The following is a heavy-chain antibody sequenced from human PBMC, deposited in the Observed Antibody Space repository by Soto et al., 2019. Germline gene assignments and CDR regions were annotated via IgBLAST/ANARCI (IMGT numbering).Heavy chain of an antibody. CDR2: ISSSSSYI. V-gene: IGHV3-21*01. D-gene: IGHD3-22*01. CDR3: ARGTYYYDSSGYYSY. CDR1: GFTFSSYS. J-gene: IGHJ4*02. Sequence: EVQLVESGGGLVKPGGSLRLSCAASGFTFSSYSMNWVRQAPGKGLEWVSSISSSSSYIYYADSVKGRFTISRDNAKISLYLQMNSLRAEDTAVYYCARGTYYYDSSGYYSYWGQGTLVTVSS.